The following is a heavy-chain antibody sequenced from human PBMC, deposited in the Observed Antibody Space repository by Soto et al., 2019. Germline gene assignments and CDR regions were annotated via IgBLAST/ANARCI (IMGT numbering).Heavy chain of an antibody. D-gene: IGHD7-27*01. Sequence: EVQLVESGGGLVQPGGSLRLSCATSGFILSDCAMNWVRQAPGKGLEWVSYISSSSSVIDYADSVKGRFTVSRDNARTSRYLQMNSLRAEATAVYYCARDLSWGSNWYYYMDVWGKGTTVTVSS. V-gene: IGHV3-48*01. CDR1: GFILSDCA. CDR3: ARDLSWGSNWYYYMDV. CDR2: ISSSSSVI. J-gene: IGHJ6*03.